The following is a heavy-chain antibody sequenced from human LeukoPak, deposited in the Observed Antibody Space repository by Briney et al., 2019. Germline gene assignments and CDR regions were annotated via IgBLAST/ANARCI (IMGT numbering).Heavy chain of an antibody. D-gene: IGHD2-15*01. CDR3: ARVDPRAAYFDY. V-gene: IGHV4-4*07. CDR1: GGSISSCY. CDR2: IYTSGST. Sequence: SETLSLTCTVSGGSISSCYWSWIRQPAGKGLEWIGRIYTSGSTGYNPSLKSRVTMSVDTSKNQFSLKLSSVTAADTAVYYCARVDPRAAYFDYWGQGTLVTVSS. J-gene: IGHJ4*02.